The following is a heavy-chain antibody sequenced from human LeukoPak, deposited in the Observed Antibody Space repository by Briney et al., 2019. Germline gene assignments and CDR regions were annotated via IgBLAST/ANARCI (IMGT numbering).Heavy chain of an antibody. CDR3: ARGNYYGSGSYYESDY. CDR1: VYTFTSYY. V-gene: IGHV1-46*01. D-gene: IGHD3-10*01. J-gene: IGHJ4*02. CDR2: INPSGGST. Sequence: ASVKVSCKPSVYTFTSYYMHWVRQAPGQGLEWMGIINPSGGSTSYAQKFQGRVTMTRDTSTSTVYMELSSLRSEDTAVYYCARGNYYGSGSYYESDYWGQGTLVTVSS.